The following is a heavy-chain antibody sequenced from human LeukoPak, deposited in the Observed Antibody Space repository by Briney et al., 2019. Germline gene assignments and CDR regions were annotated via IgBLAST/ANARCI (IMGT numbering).Heavy chain of an antibody. D-gene: IGHD3-9*01. J-gene: IGHJ4*02. CDR2: IYYSGST. CDR1: GGSVSSGSYY. CDR3: ARTLRYFDWLLLGIVD. V-gene: IGHV4-61*01. Sequence: PSETLSLTCTVSGGSVSSGSYYWSWIRQPPGKGLEWIGYIYYSGSTNYNPSLKSRVTISVDTSKNQFSLKLSSVTAADTAVYYCARTLRYFDWLLLGIVDWGQGTLVTVSS.